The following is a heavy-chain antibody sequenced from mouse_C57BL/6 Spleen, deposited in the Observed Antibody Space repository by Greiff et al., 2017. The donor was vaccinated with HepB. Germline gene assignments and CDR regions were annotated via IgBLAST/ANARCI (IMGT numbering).Heavy chain of an antibody. CDR1: GYSITSGYY. CDR3: ARDKDHPDY. Sequence: ESGPGLVKPSQSLSLTCSVTGYSITSGYYWNWIRQFPGNKLEWMGYISYDGSNNYNPSLKNRISITRDTSKNQFFLKLNSVTTEDTATYYCARDKDHPDYWGQGTTLTVSS. CDR2: ISYDGSN. V-gene: IGHV3-6*01. J-gene: IGHJ2*01.